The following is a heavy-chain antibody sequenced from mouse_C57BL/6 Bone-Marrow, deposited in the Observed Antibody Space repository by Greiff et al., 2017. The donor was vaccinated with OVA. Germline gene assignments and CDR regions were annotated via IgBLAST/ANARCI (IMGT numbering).Heavy chain of an antibody. CDR1: GYTFTSYT. J-gene: IGHJ4*01. CDR2: INPSSGYT. D-gene: IGHD2-3*01. CDR3: ARSIYSWDY. V-gene: IGHV1-4*01. Sequence: VQRVESGAELARPGASVKMSCKASGYTFTSYTMHWVKQRPGQGLEWIGYINPSSGYTKYNQKFKDKATLTADKSSSTAYMQLSSLTSEDSAVYYCARSIYSWDYWGQGTSVTVSS.